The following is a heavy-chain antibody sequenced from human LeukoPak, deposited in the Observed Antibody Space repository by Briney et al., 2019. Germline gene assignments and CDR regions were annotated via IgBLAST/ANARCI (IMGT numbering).Heavy chain of an antibody. D-gene: IGHD3-3*01. V-gene: IGHV3-23*01. CDR1: GFTFSSYA. CDR2: ISGSGGST. J-gene: IGHJ6*02. CDR3: ARNPRYDFWSGEGYYYGMDV. Sequence: GGSLRLSCAASGFTFSSYAMSWVRQAPGKGLEWVSAISGSGGSTYYADSVKGRFTISRDNSKNTLYLQMNSLRAEDTAVYYCARNPRYDFWSGEGYYYGMDVWGQGTTVTVSS.